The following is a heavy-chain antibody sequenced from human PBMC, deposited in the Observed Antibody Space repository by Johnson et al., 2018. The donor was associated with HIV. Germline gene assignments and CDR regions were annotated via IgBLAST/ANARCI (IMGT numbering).Heavy chain of an antibody. CDR3: AKDRDLAAAGTDAFDI. J-gene: IGHJ3*02. CDR2: IYSGGST. D-gene: IGHD6-13*01. Sequence: VQLVESGGGLVQRGGSLRLSCVASGVTVSNNYMIWVRQAPGKGLEWVSVIYSGGSTYQADSVKGRFTISRDNLREILYLQMNSLRAADTALYYCAKDRDLAAAGTDAFDIWGQGTMVTVSS. V-gene: IGHV3-66*01. CDR1: GVTVSNNY.